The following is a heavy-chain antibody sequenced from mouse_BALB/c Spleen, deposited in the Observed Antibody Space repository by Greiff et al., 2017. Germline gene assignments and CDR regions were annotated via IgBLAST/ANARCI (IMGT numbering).Heavy chain of an antibody. Sequence: EVQLVESGGDLVKPGGSLKLSCAASGFTFSSYGMSWVRQTPDKRLEWVATISSGGSYTYYPDSVKGRFTISRDNAKNTLYLQMSSLKSEDTAMYYCARDGYHAMDYWGQGTSVTVSS. V-gene: IGHV5-6*01. CDR1: GFTFSSYG. D-gene: IGHD2-3*01. J-gene: IGHJ4*01. CDR3: ARDGYHAMDY. CDR2: ISSGGSYT.